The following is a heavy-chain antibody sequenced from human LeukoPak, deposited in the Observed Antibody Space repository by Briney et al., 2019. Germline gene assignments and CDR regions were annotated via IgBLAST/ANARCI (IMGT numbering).Heavy chain of an antibody. CDR2: IIPIFGTA. D-gene: IGHD3-3*01. CDR1: GGTFRSYA. V-gene: IGHV1-69*13. J-gene: IGHJ5*02. Sequence: ASVKVSFQASGGTFRSYAISWVGQAPGQGREWVGGIIPIFGTANYAQKFQGRVTITADEFTSTANMELSSLRSEDTAVYYCARDPLRFLEWFWFDPWGQGTLVTVSS. CDR3: ARDPLRFLEWFWFDP.